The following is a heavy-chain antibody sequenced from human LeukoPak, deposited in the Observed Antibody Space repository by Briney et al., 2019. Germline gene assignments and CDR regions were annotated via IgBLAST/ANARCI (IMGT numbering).Heavy chain of an antibody. D-gene: IGHD2-15*01. CDR3: ARERHHWDMAHDAFDI. CDR1: GGSISSYY. J-gene: IGHJ3*02. V-gene: IGHV4-59*01. Sequence: KPSETLSLTCTVSGGSISSYYWSWIRQPPGKGLEWIGYIYYSGSTDYNPSLKSRVTISVDTSKNQFSLKLSSVTAADTAVYYCARERHHWDMAHDAFDIWGQGTMVTVSS. CDR2: IYYSGST.